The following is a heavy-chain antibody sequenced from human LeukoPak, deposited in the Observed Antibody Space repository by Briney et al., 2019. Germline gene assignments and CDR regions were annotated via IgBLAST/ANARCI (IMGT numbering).Heavy chain of an antibody. Sequence: GGSLRLSCAASGFTFSSYAMSWVRQAPGKGLEWVGRIKSKTDGGTTDYAAPVKGRFTISRDDSKNTLYLQMNSLKTEDTAVYYCTTGATYYDYVWGRTADYWGQGTLVTVSS. CDR1: GFTFSSYA. CDR3: TTGATYYDYVWGRTADY. D-gene: IGHD3-16*01. J-gene: IGHJ4*02. V-gene: IGHV3-15*01. CDR2: IKSKTDGGTT.